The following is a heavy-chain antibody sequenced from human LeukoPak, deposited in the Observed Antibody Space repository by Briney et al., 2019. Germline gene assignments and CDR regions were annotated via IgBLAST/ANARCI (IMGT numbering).Heavy chain of an antibody. J-gene: IGHJ4*02. CDR3: ASGYYYDSSGYPYGDY. D-gene: IGHD3-22*01. Sequence: GGSLRLSCAASGFTFSSYSMNWVRQAPGKGLEWVSSISSSSSTIYYADSVKGRFTISRDNAKNSLYLQMNSLRDEDTAVYYCASGYYYDSSGYPYGDYWGQGTLVTVSS. CDR1: GFTFSSYS. CDR2: ISSSSSTI. V-gene: IGHV3-48*02.